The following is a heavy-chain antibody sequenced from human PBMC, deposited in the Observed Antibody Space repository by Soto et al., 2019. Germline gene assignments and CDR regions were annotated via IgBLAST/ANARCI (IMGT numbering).Heavy chain of an antibody. Sequence: GESLKISCAASGFTFSNAWMSWVRQAPGKGLEWVGRIKSKTDGGTTDYAAPVKGRFTISRDDSKNTLYLQMNSLKTEDTAVYYCTTDLYCSSTSCFDYWGQGTLVTVSS. CDR1: GFTFSNAW. V-gene: IGHV3-15*01. D-gene: IGHD2-2*01. CDR2: IKSKTDGGTT. J-gene: IGHJ4*02. CDR3: TTDLYCSSTSCFDY.